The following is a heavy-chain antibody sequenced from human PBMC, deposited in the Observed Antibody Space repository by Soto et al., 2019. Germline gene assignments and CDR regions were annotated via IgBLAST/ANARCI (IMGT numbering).Heavy chain of an antibody. CDR3: ATQPYSGDWPEGNYFDY. Sequence: QVQLVQSRAEVKKPGASVKVSCKTSLYTFTNYGFSWVRQAPGQGLEWMGWISPYSGNTNYAQKLPGRVTLTTDTSTTTAYLELRSLKSDDTAVYYCATQPYSGDWPEGNYFDYWGQGTLVTVSS. CDR1: LYTFTNYG. V-gene: IGHV1-18*01. CDR2: ISPYSGNT. J-gene: IGHJ4*02. D-gene: IGHD6-19*01.